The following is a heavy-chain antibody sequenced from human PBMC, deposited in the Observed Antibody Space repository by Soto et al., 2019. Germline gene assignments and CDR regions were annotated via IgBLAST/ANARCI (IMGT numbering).Heavy chain of an antibody. J-gene: IGHJ6*02. CDR3: AKDRRPNYYYGMDV. CDR2: ISYDGRNK. D-gene: IGHD6-25*01. V-gene: IGHV3-30*18. Sequence: QVQLVASGGGVVQPGRSLRLSCAASGFTFSSYGMHWVRQAPGKGLEWVAVISYDGRNKYYADSVKGRFTISRDNSKNTLYLQMNSLRAEDTAVYYCAKDRRPNYYYGMDVWGQGTTVTVSS. CDR1: GFTFSSYG.